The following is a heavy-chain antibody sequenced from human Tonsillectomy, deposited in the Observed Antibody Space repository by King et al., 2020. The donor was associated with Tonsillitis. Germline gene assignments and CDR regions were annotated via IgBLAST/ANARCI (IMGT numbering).Heavy chain of an antibody. CDR3: ARAYYGEDYFDY. J-gene: IGHJ4*02. D-gene: IGHD4-17*01. Sequence: PLQESGPGLVKPSETLSLTCTVSGGSISSYYWSWIRQPPGKGLEWIGYIYYSGSTNYNPSLKSRVTISVDTSKNQFSLKLSSVTAADTAVYYCARAYYGEDYFDYWGQGTLVTVSS. CDR2: IYYSGST. CDR1: GGSISSYY. V-gene: IGHV4-59*01.